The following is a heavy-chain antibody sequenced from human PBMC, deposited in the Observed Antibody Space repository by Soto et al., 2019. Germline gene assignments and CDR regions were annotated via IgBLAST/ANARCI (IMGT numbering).Heavy chain of an antibody. CDR1: GGSFSGYY. CDR3: ARVSLRIRCLEWLSRAWFDP. CDR2: INHSGST. V-gene: IGHV4-34*01. D-gene: IGHD3-3*01. Sequence: QVQLQQWGAGLLKPSETLSLTCAVYGGSFSGYYWSWIRQPPGKGLEWIGEINHSGSTNYNPSLKSRVTISVDTSKNQFSLKLSSVTAADTAVYYCARVSLRIRCLEWLSRAWFDPWGQGTLVTVSS. J-gene: IGHJ5*02.